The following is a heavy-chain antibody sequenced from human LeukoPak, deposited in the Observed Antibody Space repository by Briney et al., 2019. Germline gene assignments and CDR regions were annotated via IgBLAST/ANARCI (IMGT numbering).Heavy chain of an antibody. CDR2: ISSRFSNYI. J-gene: IGHJ6*02. V-gene: IGHV3-21*01. CDR3: ARHQEVVAVWDYYYGMDV. Sequence: TSGGSLRLSCAASGFTFSDYSMNWVRHAPGKGLEWGSSISSRFSNYIYYADSVKGRFTISRANTKNSLYLQMSNLRAEDSAVYYCARHQEVVAVWDYYYGMDVWGQGTTVSVSS. D-gene: IGHD2-15*01. CDR1: GFTFSDYS.